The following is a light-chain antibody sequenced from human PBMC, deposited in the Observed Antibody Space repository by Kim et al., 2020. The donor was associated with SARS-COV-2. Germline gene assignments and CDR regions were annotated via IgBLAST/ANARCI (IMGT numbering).Light chain of an antibody. CDR2: DAS. Sequence: EIVLTQSPATLSLSPGERATLSCRASQSVSDYLTWYQQKPGQAPRVLIYDASNRATDIPARFSGSGSGTDFTLTISSLEPEDFAVYYCQQRSSWPLTFGGGTKVDIK. V-gene: IGKV3-11*01. CDR3: QQRSSWPLT. J-gene: IGKJ4*01. CDR1: QSVSDY.